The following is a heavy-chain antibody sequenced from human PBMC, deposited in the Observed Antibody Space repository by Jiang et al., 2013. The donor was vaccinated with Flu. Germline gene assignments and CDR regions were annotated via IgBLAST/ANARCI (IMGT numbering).Heavy chain of an antibody. Sequence: PGLVKPSETLSLTCTVSGGSISSYYWSWIRQPPGKGLEWIGYIYYSGSTNYNPSLKSRVTISVDTSKNQFSLKLSSVTAADTAVFYCASYYGDYGDFDNWGQGTLVTVSS. CDR1: GGSISSYY. D-gene: IGHD4-17*01. J-gene: IGHJ4*02. CDR3: ASYYGDYGDFDN. V-gene: IGHV4-59*08. CDR2: IYYSGST.